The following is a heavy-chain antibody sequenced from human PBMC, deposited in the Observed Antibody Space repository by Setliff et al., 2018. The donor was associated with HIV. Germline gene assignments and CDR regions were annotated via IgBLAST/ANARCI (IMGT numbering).Heavy chain of an antibody. CDR3: ARGPYYYDSSGPFDY. D-gene: IGHD3-22*01. CDR1: GFTFDDYA. Sequence: PGGSLRLSCAASGFTFDDYALSWVRQAPGKGLEWVSGINWNGGSTAYADSVKGRFTISRDNAKNSLYLQMNSLRAEDTAVYYCARGPYYYDSSGPFDYWGQGTLVTVSS. J-gene: IGHJ4*02. CDR2: INWNGGST. V-gene: IGHV3-20*04.